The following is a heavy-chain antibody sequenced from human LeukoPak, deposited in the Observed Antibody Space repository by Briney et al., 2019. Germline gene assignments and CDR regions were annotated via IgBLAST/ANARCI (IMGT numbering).Heavy chain of an antibody. D-gene: IGHD5-18*01. J-gene: IGHJ4*02. CDR3: ASGKETSMAQGY. CDR1: GFTVSSNY. CDR2: IYSGGSI. Sequence: GGSLRLSCAVSGFTVSSNYMTWVRQAPGKGLEWVSVIYSGGSIYYADSVKGRFTISRDISKNTVDLQLNSLRAEDTAVYYCASGKETSMAQGYWGQGTLVSVSS. V-gene: IGHV3-53*01.